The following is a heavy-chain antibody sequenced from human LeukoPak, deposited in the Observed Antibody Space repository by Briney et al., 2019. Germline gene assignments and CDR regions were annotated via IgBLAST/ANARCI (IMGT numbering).Heavy chain of an antibody. CDR3: ARGHDSSPSYLDL. D-gene: IGHD3-22*01. J-gene: IGHJ2*01. Sequence: PGGSLRLSCAASGFTFSNYIMHWVRQAPGKELKYVSTITSDGGSTYFARSVKGRFTISRDNSKNTLYLQMGSLRSEDMAVYYCARGHDSSPSYLDLWGRGTLVTVSS. CDR1: GFTFSNYI. CDR2: ITSDGGST. V-gene: IGHV3-64*01.